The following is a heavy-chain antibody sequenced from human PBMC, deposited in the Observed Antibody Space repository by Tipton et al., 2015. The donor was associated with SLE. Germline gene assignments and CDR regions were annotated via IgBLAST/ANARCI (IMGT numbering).Heavy chain of an antibody. V-gene: IGHV4-61*02. CDR3: ARGRWSGYYWGWFDP. D-gene: IGHD3-3*01. J-gene: IGHJ5*02. CDR2: IYTSGST. CDR1: GGSITSGSYY. Sequence: GLVKPSQTLSLTCTVSGGSITSGSYYWSWIRQPAGKGLEWIGRIYTSGSTNYSPSLKSRVTISVDTSKNQFSLKLSSVTAADTAVYYCARGRWSGYYWGWFDPWGQGTLVTVSS.